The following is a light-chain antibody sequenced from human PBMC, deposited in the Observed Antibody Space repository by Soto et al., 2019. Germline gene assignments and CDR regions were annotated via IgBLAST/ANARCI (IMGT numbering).Light chain of an antibody. CDR3: VQDKRWPWT. J-gene: IGKJ1*01. Sequence: DVVMTQSPLSLSVTLGQPASISCRSSQGLVYSDGNTFLNWFHQRPGQSPRRLIYQVSNRDSGVPDRLSGSGSCTDYTLKISRVEAEDVGIYYCVQDKRWPWTFGQGTKVEIK. CDR1: QGLVYSDGNTF. V-gene: IGKV2-30*01. CDR2: QVS.